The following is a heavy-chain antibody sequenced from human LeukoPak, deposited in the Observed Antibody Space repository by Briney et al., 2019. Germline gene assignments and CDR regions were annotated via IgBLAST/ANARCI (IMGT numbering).Heavy chain of an antibody. J-gene: IGHJ4*02. CDR2: ISYDGSNK. D-gene: IGHD2-21*02. Sequence: HPGGSLRLSCAASGFTFSSYAMHWVRQAPGKGLEWVAVISYDGSNKYYADSVKGRFTISRDNSKNTLYLQMNSLRAEDTAVYYCARDSLAYCGGDCYSSPGDYWGQGTLVTVSS. CDR3: ARDSLAYCGGDCYSSPGDY. CDR1: GFTFSSYA. V-gene: IGHV3-30-3*01.